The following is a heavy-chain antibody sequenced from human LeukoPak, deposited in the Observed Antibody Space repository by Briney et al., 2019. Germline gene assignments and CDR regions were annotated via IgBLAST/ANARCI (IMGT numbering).Heavy chain of an antibody. J-gene: IGHJ4*02. V-gene: IGHV3-7*03. D-gene: IGHD3-10*01. CDR2: IKQDGSKT. CDR3: ATDRGLPFDF. CDR1: GSTVGTYW. Sequence: GRCLRPFCAPSGSTVGTYWTHWARQAPGNGLEWLANIKQDGSKTYYVDSVKGRFTISRANATNSLYLRMNSLRAEDTAVYYCATDRGLPFDFGGQGTLVSVSS.